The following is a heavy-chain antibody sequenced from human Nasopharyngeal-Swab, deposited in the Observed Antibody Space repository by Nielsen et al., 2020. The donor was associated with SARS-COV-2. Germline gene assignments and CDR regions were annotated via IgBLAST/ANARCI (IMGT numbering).Heavy chain of an antibody. D-gene: IGHD3-10*01. CDR2: IYPGDSDT. CDR1: GYSFTSHW. Sequence: GGSLRLSCKGSGYSFTSHWIGWVRQMPGKGPEWMGIIYPGDSDTRYSPSFQGQVTISADKSISTAYLQWSSLKASDTAMYYCAIAVRGVNQFDYWGQGTLVTVSS. CDR3: AIAVRGVNQFDY. V-gene: IGHV5-51*01. J-gene: IGHJ4*02.